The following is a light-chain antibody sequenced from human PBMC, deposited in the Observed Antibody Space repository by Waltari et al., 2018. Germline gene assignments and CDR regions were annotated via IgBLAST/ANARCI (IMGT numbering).Light chain of an antibody. J-gene: IGLJ3*02. CDR3: QTWGTGIQV. Sequence: QLVLTQSPSASASLGASVKLTCTLSSGHSSYALAWHQQLPEKGPRYLMKLNSDGSHSKGDGIPDRFSGSSSGAERYLTIASLQSEDEADYYCQTWGTGIQVFGGGTKLTVL. CDR1: SGHSSYA. CDR2: LNSDGSH. V-gene: IGLV4-69*01.